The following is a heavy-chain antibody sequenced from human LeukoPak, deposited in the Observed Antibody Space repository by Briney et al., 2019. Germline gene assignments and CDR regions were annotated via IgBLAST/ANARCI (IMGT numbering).Heavy chain of an antibody. CDR2: INHSGST. CDR1: GGSFSGYY. J-gene: IGHJ4*02. Sequence: PSETLSLTCAVYGGSFSGYYWSWIRQPPGKGLEWIGEINHSGSTNYNPSLKSRVTISVDTSKNQFSLKLSSVTAADTAVYYCARVPYSSSWYYFDYWGQGTLVTASS. V-gene: IGHV4-34*01. D-gene: IGHD6-13*01. CDR3: ARVPYSSSWYYFDY.